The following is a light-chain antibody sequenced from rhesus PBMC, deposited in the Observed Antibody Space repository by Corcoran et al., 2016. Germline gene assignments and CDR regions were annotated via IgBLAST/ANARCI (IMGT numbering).Light chain of an antibody. CDR2: AAS. CDR1: QDINKE. J-gene: IGKJ2*01. CDR3: LQDYSTPYT. Sequence: DIQMTQSPSSLSASVGDRVTVTCRASQDINKELSWFQQKPGKAPTLLFYAASSLQTGVSSRFSGSVSGTDFTLPISSLQPEDAATYYCLQDYSTPYTFGQGTKVEIK. V-gene: IGKV1-94*01.